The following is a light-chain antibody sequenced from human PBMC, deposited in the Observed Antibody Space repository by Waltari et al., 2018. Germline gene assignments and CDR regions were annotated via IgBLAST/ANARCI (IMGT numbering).Light chain of an antibody. Sequence: DIQMTQSPSSLSASVGDRVTITCRASHSIDNFLNWYQQKPGKAPKVLIYTASSLQSGVPSRFSGSGFGTDFTLTISSLQPEDLATYFCQQSYSFPKYSFGQGTKLEIK. CDR1: HSIDNF. J-gene: IGKJ2*03. V-gene: IGKV1-39*01. CDR3: QQSYSFPKYS. CDR2: TAS.